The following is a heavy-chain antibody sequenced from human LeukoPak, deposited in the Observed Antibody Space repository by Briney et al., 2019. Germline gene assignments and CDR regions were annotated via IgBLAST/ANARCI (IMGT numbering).Heavy chain of an antibody. CDR3: AKNGGGLDY. V-gene: IGHV3-30*18. CDR2: ISYDGSNK. CDR1: GFTFSSYG. Sequence: GGSLRLSCATSGFTFSSYGMHWVRQAPGKGLEWVAVISYDGSNKYYADSVKGRFTISRDNSKNTLYLQMNSLRAEDTAVYYCAKNGGGLDYWGQGTLVTVSS. J-gene: IGHJ4*02. D-gene: IGHD3-16*01.